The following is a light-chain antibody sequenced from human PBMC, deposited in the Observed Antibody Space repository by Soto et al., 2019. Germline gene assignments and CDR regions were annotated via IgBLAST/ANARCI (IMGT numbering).Light chain of an antibody. J-gene: IGKJ1*01. V-gene: IGKV1-5*01. CDR3: HQYNSYAPE. Sequence: DIQMKHSPYAMSVAVGDRVTITCRASQSVTTWLAWYQQKPGKAPKLLIYDASSLESGVPSRFSGSGSGTEFTLTISSLQLQDLPTYYSHQYNSYAPEFGQGTKVDIK. CDR1: QSVTTW. CDR2: DAS.